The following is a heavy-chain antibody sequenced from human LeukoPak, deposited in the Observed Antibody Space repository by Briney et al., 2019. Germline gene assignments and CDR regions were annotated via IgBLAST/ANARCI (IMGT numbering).Heavy chain of an antibody. J-gene: IGHJ6*03. D-gene: IGHD5-18*01. CDR1: GGSISSYY. Sequence: SETLSLTCTVSGGSISSYYWSWIRQPPGKGLEWIGYIYYSGSTNYNPSLKSRVTISLDTSKNQFSLKLSSVTAADTAVYYCARVPIYSYGYYYYYYMDVWGKGTTVTVSS. V-gene: IGHV4-59*08. CDR3: ARVPIYSYGYYYYYYMDV. CDR2: IYYSGST.